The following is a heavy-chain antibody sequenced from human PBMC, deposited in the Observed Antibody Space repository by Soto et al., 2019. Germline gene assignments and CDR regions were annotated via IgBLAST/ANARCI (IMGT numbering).Heavy chain of an antibody. D-gene: IGHD5-18*01. CDR3: ATLNSFGSDY. J-gene: IGHJ4*02. Sequence: PGGSLRLSCAASGFTFSNFWMHWVRQAPGKGLVWVSRIYSDGSGTTYADSVKGRFTISRDNAKSTLYLQMNSLRAEDTAVYYCATLNSFGSDYRGRGTLVTVSS. CDR2: IYSDGSGT. V-gene: IGHV3-74*01. CDR1: GFTFSNFW.